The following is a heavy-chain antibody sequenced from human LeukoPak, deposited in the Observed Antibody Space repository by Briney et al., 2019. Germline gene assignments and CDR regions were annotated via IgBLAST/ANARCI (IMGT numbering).Heavy chain of an antibody. V-gene: IGHV4-59*01. D-gene: IGHD6-19*01. CDR1: GGSISGWY. J-gene: IGHJ4*02. Sequence: PSETLTLTCTVSGGSISGWYWSWIRQPPGKGLEWIGNIYGSGYTNYNPSLKSRVTMSIDTSKSHFSLKLTSVTAADTATYYCARETSLAGFASGLGFNYWGQGILVSVSS. CDR3: ARETSLAGFASGLGFNY. CDR2: IYGSGYT.